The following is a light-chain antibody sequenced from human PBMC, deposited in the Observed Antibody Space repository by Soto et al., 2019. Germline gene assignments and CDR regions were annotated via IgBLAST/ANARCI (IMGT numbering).Light chain of an antibody. CDR1: ESLVYYNGETD. J-gene: IGKJ2*01. CDR3: MQGSHWPYT. V-gene: IGKV2-30*01. Sequence: DVVLTQSPLSLPVTLGQPASISCRSDESLVYYNGETDLNWFQQRPGQSPRRLISKVSNRDSGVPDRLSGGGSGTDFTLKISRVEAEDVGLYYCMQGSHWPYTFGQGTKVEIK. CDR2: KVS.